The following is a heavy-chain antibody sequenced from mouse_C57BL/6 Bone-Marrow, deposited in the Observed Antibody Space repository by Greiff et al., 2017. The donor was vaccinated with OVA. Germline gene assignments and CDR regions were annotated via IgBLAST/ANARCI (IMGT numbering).Heavy chain of an antibody. D-gene: IGHD1-1*01. J-gene: IGHJ2*01. CDR1: GYTFTSYT. V-gene: IGHV1-4*01. CDR3: AILTTVVPHYFDY. Sequence: VQLQQSGAELARPGASVKMSCKASGYTFTSYTMHWVKQRPGQGLEWIGYINPSSGYTKYNQKFKDKATLTADKSSSTAYMQLSSLTSEDSAVYYCAILTTVVPHYFDYWGQGTTLTVSS. CDR2: INPSSGYT.